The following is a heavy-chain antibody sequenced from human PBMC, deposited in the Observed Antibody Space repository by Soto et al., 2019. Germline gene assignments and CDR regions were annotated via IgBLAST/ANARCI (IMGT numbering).Heavy chain of an antibody. CDR2: ISAYNGNT. Sequence: ASVKVSCKASGYTFTIYGISWVRQAPGQGLEWMGWISAYNGNTNYAQKLQGRVTMTTDTSTSTAYMELRSLRSDDTAVYYCARETSTVRHYYYYMDVWGKGTTVTGSS. V-gene: IGHV1-18*01. J-gene: IGHJ6*03. D-gene: IGHD2-2*01. CDR1: GYTFTIYG. CDR3: ARETSTVRHYYYYMDV.